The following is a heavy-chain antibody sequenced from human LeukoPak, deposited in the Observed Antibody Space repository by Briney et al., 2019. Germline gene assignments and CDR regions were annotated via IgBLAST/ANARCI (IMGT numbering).Heavy chain of an antibody. CDR3: ARRMRKGVGWLVLGAFDY. J-gene: IGHJ4*02. V-gene: IGHV4-34*01. CDR1: GGSFSGYY. Sequence: SETLSLTCAVYGGSFSGYYWSWIRQPPGKGLEWIGEINHSGSTNYNPSLKSRVTISVDTSKNQFSLKLSSVTAADTAVYYCARRMRKGVGWLVLGAFDYWGQGTLVTVSS. D-gene: IGHD6-19*01. CDR2: INHSGST.